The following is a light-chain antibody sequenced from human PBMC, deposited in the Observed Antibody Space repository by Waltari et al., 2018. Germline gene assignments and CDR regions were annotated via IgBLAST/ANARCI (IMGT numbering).Light chain of an antibody. CDR2: GAS. CDR3: QHYNNWPPWT. J-gene: IGKJ1*01. CDR1: QSVSSN. Sequence: EIVMTQSPATLSVSPGDRATLSCRASQSVSSNLAWYQQKPGQAPRLLIYGASTRATGIPARFSGSGSGTKFTLTISSLQSEDFAVYYCQHYNNWPPWTFGQGTKVQIK. V-gene: IGKV3-15*01.